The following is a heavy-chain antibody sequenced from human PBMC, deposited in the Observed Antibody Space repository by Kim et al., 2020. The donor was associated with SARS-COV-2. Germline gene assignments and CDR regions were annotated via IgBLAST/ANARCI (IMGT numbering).Heavy chain of an antibody. V-gene: IGHV4-59*01. CDR1: GGSISSYY. Sequence: SETLSLTCTVSGGSISSYYWSWIRQPPGKGLEWIGYIYYSGSTNYNPSLKSRVTISVDTSKNQFSLKLSSVTAADTAVYYCARFDSSGWYIVDYWGQGTL. D-gene: IGHD6-19*01. CDR2: IYYSGST. CDR3: ARFDSSGWYIVDY. J-gene: IGHJ4*02.